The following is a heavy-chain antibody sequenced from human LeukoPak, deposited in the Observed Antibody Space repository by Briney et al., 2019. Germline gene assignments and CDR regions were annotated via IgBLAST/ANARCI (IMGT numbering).Heavy chain of an antibody. CDR1: GFTFSTFG. Sequence: GGSLRLSCAASGFTFSTFGMYWVRQAPGKGLEWVAFIQNDEIDKFYADSVKGRFTISRDNSKNTMYLQMNSLRYEDTAVYYCAKERKLLPFDCWGQGTLVTVSS. CDR2: IQNDEIDK. J-gene: IGHJ4*02. CDR3: AKERKLLPFDC. D-gene: IGHD4-23*01. V-gene: IGHV3-30*02.